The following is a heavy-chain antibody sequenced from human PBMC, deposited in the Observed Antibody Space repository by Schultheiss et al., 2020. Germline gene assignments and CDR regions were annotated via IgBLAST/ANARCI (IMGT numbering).Heavy chain of an antibody. CDR1: GFTFSSYG. J-gene: IGHJ4*02. V-gene: IGHV3-30*03. Sequence: GESLKISCAASGFTFSSYGMHWVRQAPGKGLEWVAVISYDGSNKYYADSVKGRFTISRDNSKNMLYLQMNNLTAGDTAVYYCAAYSSSGYWGQGTLVTVSS. CDR3: AAYSSSGY. D-gene: IGHD6-6*01. CDR2: ISYDGSNK.